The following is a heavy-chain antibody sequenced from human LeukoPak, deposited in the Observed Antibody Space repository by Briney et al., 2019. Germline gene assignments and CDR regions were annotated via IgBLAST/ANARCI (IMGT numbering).Heavy chain of an antibody. CDR1: GYTFTSYG. D-gene: IGHD2-2*01. V-gene: IGHV1-18*01. CDR3: AKEKFPVVPAAMNFDY. J-gene: IGHJ4*02. CDR2: ISAYNGNT. Sequence: ASVKVSCKASGYTFTSYGISWVRQAPGQGLEWMGWISAYNGNTNYAQKLQGRVTMTTDTSTSTAYMELRSLRSDDTAVYYCAKEKFPVVPAAMNFDYWGQGTLVTVSS.